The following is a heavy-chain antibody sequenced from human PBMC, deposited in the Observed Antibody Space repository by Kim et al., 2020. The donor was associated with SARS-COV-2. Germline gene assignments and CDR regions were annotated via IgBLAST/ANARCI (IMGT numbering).Heavy chain of an antibody. CDR2: IISNGYNT. CDR1: GFTFSNYL. Sequence: GGSLRLSCAASGFTFSNYLMIWVRQAPGKGLEWVSGIISNGYNTYYADSVKGRFTISRANSKNTLYLQMNNLIAEDAALYYCSKGWGDFWGPGTLVTVSS. D-gene: IGHD3-16*01. CDR3: SKGWGDF. V-gene: IGHV3-23*01. J-gene: IGHJ4*02.